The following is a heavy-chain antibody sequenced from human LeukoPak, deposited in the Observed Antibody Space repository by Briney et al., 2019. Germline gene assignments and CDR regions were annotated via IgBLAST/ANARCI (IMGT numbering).Heavy chain of an antibody. Sequence: GGSLRLSCAVSGFTLSTHWMSWVRQAPGKGLEWVANINQDASAKYYVDSVKGRFTTSRDNAKNSLYLQMNSLRAEDTGVYYCATSSAAPANMWGQGTLVTVSS. CDR3: ATSSAAPANM. CDR2: INQDASAK. J-gene: IGHJ4*02. V-gene: IGHV3-7*01. CDR1: GFTLSTHW. D-gene: IGHD2-2*01.